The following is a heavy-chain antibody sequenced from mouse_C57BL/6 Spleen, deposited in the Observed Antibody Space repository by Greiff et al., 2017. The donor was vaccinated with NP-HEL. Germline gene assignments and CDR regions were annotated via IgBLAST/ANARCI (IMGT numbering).Heavy chain of an antibody. J-gene: IGHJ4*01. CDR3: ARRWLPLYYAMDY. CDR1: GYTFTSYW. Sequence: QVQLQQPGAELVKPGASVKMSCKASGYTFTSYWITWVKQRPGQGLEWIGDIYPGSGSTNYNEKFKSKATLTVDTSSSTAYMQLSSLTSEDSAVYYCARRWLPLYYAMDYWGQGTSVTVSS. D-gene: IGHD2-2*01. V-gene: IGHV1-55*01. CDR2: IYPGSGST.